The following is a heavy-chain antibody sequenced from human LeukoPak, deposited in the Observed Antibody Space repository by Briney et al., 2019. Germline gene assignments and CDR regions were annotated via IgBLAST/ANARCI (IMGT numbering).Heavy chain of an antibody. Sequence: GRSLRLSCAASGFRFGSHAVHWVRQAPGKGLEWLAQIWYDGSNKYYVDSVEGRFTTSRDNSKNTVYLQMNSLRAEDTAVYFCARDGQQLAPYAMDVWGQGTTVTVSS. D-gene: IGHD6-13*01. CDR2: IWYDGSNK. V-gene: IGHV3-33*01. J-gene: IGHJ6*02. CDR3: ARDGQQLAPYAMDV. CDR1: GFRFGSHA.